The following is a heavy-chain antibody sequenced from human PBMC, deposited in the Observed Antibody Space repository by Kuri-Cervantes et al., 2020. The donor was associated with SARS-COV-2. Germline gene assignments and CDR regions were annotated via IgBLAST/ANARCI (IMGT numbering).Heavy chain of an antibody. CDR2: INPNSGGA. V-gene: IGHV1-2*02. J-gene: IGHJ4*02. D-gene: IGHD3-22*01. CDR1: GYTFTDYY. CDR3: ARDRGKAAYYYDSSGYFY. Sequence: ASVKVSCKASGYTFTDYYMHWVRQAPGQGLEWMGWINPNSGGANYTQKFQGRVTMTRDTSISTGYMDLSRLRSDDTAVYYCARDRGKAAYYYDSSGYFYWGQGTLVTVSS.